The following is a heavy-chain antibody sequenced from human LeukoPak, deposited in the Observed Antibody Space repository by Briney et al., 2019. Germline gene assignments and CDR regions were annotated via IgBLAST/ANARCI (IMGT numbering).Heavy chain of an antibody. Sequence: GGSLRLSCAASGFTFSSYSMNWVRQAPGKGLEWVSSISSSSSYIYYADSVKGRFTISRDNAKNSLYLQMNSLRAEDTAVYYCASMAYDILTGYFLKATYYGMDVWGQGTTVTVSS. CDR2: ISSSSSYI. CDR1: GFTFSSYS. V-gene: IGHV3-21*01. J-gene: IGHJ6*02. CDR3: ASMAYDILTGYFLKATYYGMDV. D-gene: IGHD3-9*01.